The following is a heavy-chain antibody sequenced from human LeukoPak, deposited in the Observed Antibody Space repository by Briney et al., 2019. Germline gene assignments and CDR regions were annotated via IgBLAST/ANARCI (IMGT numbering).Heavy chain of an antibody. Sequence: ASVKVSCKALGYSFTSHYIHWVRQAPGQGLEWMGWINPNSGGTNYAQKFQGRVTMTRDTSISTAYMELSRLRSDDTAVYYCARGNEVVVPAAAPGGWFDPWGQGTLVTVSS. CDR3: ARGNEVVVPAAAPGGWFDP. CDR1: GYSFTSHY. J-gene: IGHJ5*02. D-gene: IGHD2-2*01. CDR2: INPNSGGT. V-gene: IGHV1-2*02.